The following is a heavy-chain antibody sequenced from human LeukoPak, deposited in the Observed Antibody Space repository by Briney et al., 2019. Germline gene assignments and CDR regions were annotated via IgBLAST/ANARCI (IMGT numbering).Heavy chain of an antibody. J-gene: IGHJ4*02. V-gene: IGHV1-2*02. Sequence: ASVKVSCKASGYTFTGYYMHWVRQAPGQGLEWMGWINPNSGGTNYAQKFQGRVTMTRDTSISTAYMEPRSLRSDDTAVYYCARTYGSGSYYNGLIDYWGQGTLVTVSS. CDR3: ARTYGSGSYYNGLIDY. CDR2: INPNSGGT. D-gene: IGHD3-10*01. CDR1: GYTFTGYY.